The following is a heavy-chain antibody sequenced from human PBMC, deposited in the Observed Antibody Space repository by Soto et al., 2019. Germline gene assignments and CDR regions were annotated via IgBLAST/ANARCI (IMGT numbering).Heavy chain of an antibody. CDR2: IYYSGST. V-gene: IGHV4-30-4*08. J-gene: IGHJ6*02. CDR3: ARDSYDSSGYYYYYGMDV. CDR1: GGSISSYY. D-gene: IGHD3-22*01. Sequence: SETLSLTCTVSGGSISSYYWSWIRQPPGKGLEWIGYIYYSGSTYYNPSLKSRVTISVDTSKNQFSLKLSSVTAADTAVYYCARDSYDSSGYYYYYGMDVWGQGTTVTVSS.